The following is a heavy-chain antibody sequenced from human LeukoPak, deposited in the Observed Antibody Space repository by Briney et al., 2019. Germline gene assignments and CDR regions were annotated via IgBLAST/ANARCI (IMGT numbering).Heavy chain of an antibody. Sequence: ASVKVSCKASGGTFSSYAISWVRQAPGQGLEWMGWINPNSGGTNYAQKFQGRVTMTRDTSISTAYMELSRLRSDDTAVYYCAYSRWFDPWGQGTLVTVSS. CDR1: GGTFSSYA. J-gene: IGHJ5*02. D-gene: IGHD2-15*01. CDR2: INPNSGGT. V-gene: IGHV1-2*02. CDR3: AYSRWFDP.